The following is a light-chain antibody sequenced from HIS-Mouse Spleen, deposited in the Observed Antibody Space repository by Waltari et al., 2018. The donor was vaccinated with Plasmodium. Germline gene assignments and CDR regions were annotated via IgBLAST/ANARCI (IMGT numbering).Light chain of an antibody. CDR2: EGS. CDR3: CSYAGSSTFV. Sequence: QSALTQPASVSGSPGQSITLSSTGTRSEVGSYNLLTWYQQHPGKAPKLMIYEGSKRPSGVSNRFSGSKSGNTASLTISGRQAEDEADYYCCSYAGSSTFVFGGGTKLTVL. J-gene: IGLJ3*02. V-gene: IGLV2-23*03. CDR1: RSEVGSYNL.